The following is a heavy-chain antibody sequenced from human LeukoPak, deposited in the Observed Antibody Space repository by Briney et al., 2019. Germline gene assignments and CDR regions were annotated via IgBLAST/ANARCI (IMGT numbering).Heavy chain of an antibody. V-gene: IGHV4-39*07. Sequence: SETLSLTCTVSGGSISSYYWGWIRQPPGKGLEWIGSIYYSGSTYYNPSLKSRVTISVDTSKNQFSLKLSSVTAADTAVYYCARVKGRGSGTGYWGQGTLVTVSS. J-gene: IGHJ4*02. CDR2: IYYSGST. CDR3: ARVKGRGSGTGY. D-gene: IGHD1-26*01. CDR1: GGSISSYY.